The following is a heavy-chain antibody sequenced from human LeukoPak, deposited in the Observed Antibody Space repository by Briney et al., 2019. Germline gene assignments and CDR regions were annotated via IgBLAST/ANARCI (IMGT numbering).Heavy chain of an antibody. CDR2: INPNNGGT. Sequence: GASVKVSCKDSGYTFTGYYIHWVRQAPGQGLEWMGRINPNNGGTNYAQKFQGRVTMTRDMSMSTAYMELSRLRSVDTAVYYCAGEDNSSGYRPFDIWGQGTMVTVPS. CDR3: AGEDNSSGYRPFDI. J-gene: IGHJ3*02. V-gene: IGHV1-2*06. D-gene: IGHD3-22*01. CDR1: GYTFTGYY.